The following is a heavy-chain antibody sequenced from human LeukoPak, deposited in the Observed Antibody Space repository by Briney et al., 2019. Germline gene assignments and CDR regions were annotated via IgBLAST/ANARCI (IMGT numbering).Heavy chain of an antibody. CDR1: GFTFSSYA. J-gene: IGHJ4*02. CDR2: ISYDGSNK. V-gene: IGHV3-30-3*01. CDR3: ARDRRFLEWLTRNYFDY. Sequence: GGSLRLSCAASGFTFSSYAMHWVRQAPGKGLEWVAVISYDGSNKYYADSVKGRFTISRDNSKNTLYLQMNSLRAEDTAVYYCARDRRFLEWLTRNYFDYRGQGTLVTVSS. D-gene: IGHD3-3*01.